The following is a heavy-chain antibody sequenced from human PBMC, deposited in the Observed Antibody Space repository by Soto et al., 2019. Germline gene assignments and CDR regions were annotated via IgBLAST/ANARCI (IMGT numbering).Heavy chain of an antibody. CDR3: AKGGEGSCSQTTCLYFYDS. CDR2: ISGSGDSS. V-gene: IGHV3-23*01. J-gene: IGHJ4*02. D-gene: IGHD2-15*01. CDR1: GFTFSTYA. Sequence: PGGSLRLSCASSGFTFSTYAMSWVRQAPGKGLEWVSTISGSGDSSYYATSVKGRFTISRDNSRNTLDLQMNSLRVEDTAVYYCAKGGEGSCSQTTCLYFYDSWGQGTLVTVSS.